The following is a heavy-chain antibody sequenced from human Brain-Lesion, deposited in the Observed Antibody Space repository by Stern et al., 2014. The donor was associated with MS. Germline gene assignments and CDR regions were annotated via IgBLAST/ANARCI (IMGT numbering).Heavy chain of an antibody. CDR1: GFTFDDYA. CDR3: ARDITGSSAYFAY. Sequence: EVQLLESGGDLVQPGRSLRLSCAAFGFTFDDYAMHWVRQAPGKGLKWVAGISWNSGTIGYADSVKGRFTTSRDNAYSSLYLQMNSLRPEDTALYYCARDITGSSAYFAYWGQGTLVTVSS. J-gene: IGHJ4*02. D-gene: IGHD1-14*01. CDR2: ISWNSGTI. V-gene: IGHV3-9*01.